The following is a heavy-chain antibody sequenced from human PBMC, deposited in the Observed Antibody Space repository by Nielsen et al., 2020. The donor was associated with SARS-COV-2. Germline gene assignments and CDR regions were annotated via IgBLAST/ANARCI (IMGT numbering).Heavy chain of an antibody. CDR3: AREVTWDGMDV. CDR2: IGTAGDT. J-gene: IGHJ6*02. V-gene: IGHV3-13*01. Sequence: GESLKISCAASGFTFSRYDMHWVRQATGKGLEWVSAIGTAGDTYYPGSVKGRFTISRENAKNSLYLQMNSLRAGDTAVYYCAREVTWDGMDVWGQGTTVTVSS. CDR1: GFTFSRYD. D-gene: IGHD2-21*02.